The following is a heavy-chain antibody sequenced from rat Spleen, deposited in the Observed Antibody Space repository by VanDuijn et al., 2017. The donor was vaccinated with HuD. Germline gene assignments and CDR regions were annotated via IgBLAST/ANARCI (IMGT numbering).Heavy chain of an antibody. D-gene: IGHD1-4*01. CDR2: ISTGGGSS. J-gene: IGHJ2*01. V-gene: IGHV5S13*01. CDR1: GFTFTKYG. Sequence: EVQLVESGGGLVQPGRSLKLSCAASGFTFTKYGMHWIRQAPKKGLEWVASISTGGGSSYYRDSVKGRFTVSRDNAKSTLYLQMDSLRSEDTATYYCVRRTGGFAYWGQGVMVTVSS. CDR3: VRRTGGFAY.